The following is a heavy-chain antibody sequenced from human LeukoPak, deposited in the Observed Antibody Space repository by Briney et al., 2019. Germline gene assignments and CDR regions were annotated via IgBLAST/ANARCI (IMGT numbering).Heavy chain of an antibody. CDR1: GFTFSNSV. J-gene: IGHJ3*02. D-gene: IGHD3-16*01. CDR3: ARESYGSGHCAAFGI. Sequence: GGSLRLSCAASGFTFSNSVMHWVRQAPGKGLEWVAGISDDGSSEHYADSVKGRFTISRDNSDNMLYVQMNSLRVEDTAVYYCARESYGSGHCAAFGIWGQGTLVTVSS. V-gene: IGHV3-30*04. CDR2: ISDDGSSE.